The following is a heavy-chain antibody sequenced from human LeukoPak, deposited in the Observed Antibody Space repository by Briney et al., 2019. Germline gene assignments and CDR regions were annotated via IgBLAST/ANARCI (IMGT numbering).Heavy chain of an antibody. CDR3: ARDRISGVYCGGDCYSGILDI. D-gene: IGHD2-21*02. CDR2: IIPIFGTA. Sequence: SVKVSCKASGGTFSSYAISWVRQAPGQGLEWMGGIIPIFGTANYAQKFQGRVTITADESTSTVYMEVSSLRSEDTAVYHCARDRISGVYCGGDCYSGILDIWGQGTMVTVSS. V-gene: IGHV1-69*13. CDR1: GGTFSSYA. J-gene: IGHJ3*02.